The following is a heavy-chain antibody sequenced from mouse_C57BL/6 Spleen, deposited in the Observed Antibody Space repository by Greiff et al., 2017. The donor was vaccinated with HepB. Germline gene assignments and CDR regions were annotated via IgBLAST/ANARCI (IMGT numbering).Heavy chain of an antibody. CDR2: INPNNGGT. J-gene: IGHJ1*03. V-gene: IGHV1-18*01. D-gene: IGHD3-1*01. CDR1: GYTFTDYN. CDR3: ARRGLGFLHWYFDV. Sequence: EVQLQQSGPELVKPGASVKIPCKASGYTFTDYNMDWVKQSHGKSLEWIGDINPNNGGTIYNQKFKGKATLTVDKSSSTAYMELRSLTSEDTAVYYCARRGLGFLHWYFDVWGTGTTVTVSS.